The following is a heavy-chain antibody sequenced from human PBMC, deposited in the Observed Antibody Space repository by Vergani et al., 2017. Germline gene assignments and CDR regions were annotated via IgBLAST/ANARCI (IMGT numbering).Heavy chain of an antibody. Sequence: QVQLQESGPGLVKPSQTLSLTCTVSGGSISSGGYYWSWIRQHPGKGLEWIWYIYYSGSTYYNPSLKGRVTISVDTSKNQFSLKLSSVTAADTAVYYCARELGRDGYNYVFDYWGQGTLVTVSS. CDR3: ARELGRDGYNYVFDY. J-gene: IGHJ4*02. V-gene: IGHV4-31*03. CDR1: GGSISSGGYY. D-gene: IGHD5-24*01. CDR2: IYYSGST.